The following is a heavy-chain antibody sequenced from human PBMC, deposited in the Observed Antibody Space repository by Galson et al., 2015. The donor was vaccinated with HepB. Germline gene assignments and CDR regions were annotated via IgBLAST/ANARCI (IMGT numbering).Heavy chain of an antibody. CDR1: GLTFGDYV. Sequence: SLRLSCAASGLTFGDYVMHWVRQAPGKGLEWVSGVRWDRADIDYADSVKGRFTISRDNAKNVLHLQMNSLRPEDTALYHCVKDARFTTVDSDASDIWGHGTLVTAYS. D-gene: IGHD3-9*01. CDR2: VRWDRADI. CDR3: VKDARFTTVDSDASDI. J-gene: IGHJ4*03. V-gene: IGHV3-9*01.